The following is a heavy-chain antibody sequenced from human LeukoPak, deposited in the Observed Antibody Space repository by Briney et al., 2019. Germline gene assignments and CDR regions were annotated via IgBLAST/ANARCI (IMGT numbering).Heavy chain of an antibody. CDR2: IYYSGST. Sequence: SETLSLTCTVSGGSISDYYWSWIRQPPGKGLEWIGYIYYSGSTNYNPSLKSRVTISVDTSKNQFSLKLSSVTAADTAVYYCARHGGDYGDYYFDYWGQGTLVTVSS. V-gene: IGHV4-59*08. CDR3: ARHGGDYGDYYFDY. CDR1: GGSISDYY. D-gene: IGHD4-17*01. J-gene: IGHJ4*02.